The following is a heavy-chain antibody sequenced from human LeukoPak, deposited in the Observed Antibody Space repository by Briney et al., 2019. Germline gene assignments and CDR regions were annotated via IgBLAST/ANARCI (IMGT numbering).Heavy chain of an antibody. J-gene: IGHJ4*02. V-gene: IGHV3-23*01. Sequence: PGGSLRLSCAASGFTFSSYAMSWVRQAPEKGLEWVSTISGSGGRTYYADSVKGRFTISRDNSKNTLYLQMNSLRAEDTAVYYCAKGPWLAYPYYFDYWGQGTLVTVSS. CDR1: GFTFSSYA. CDR3: AKGPWLAYPYYFDY. CDR2: ISGSGGRT. D-gene: IGHD6-19*01.